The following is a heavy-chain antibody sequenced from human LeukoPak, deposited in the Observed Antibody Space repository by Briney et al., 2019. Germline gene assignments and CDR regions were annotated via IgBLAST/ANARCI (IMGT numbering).Heavy chain of an antibody. Sequence: PSETLSLTCAVYGGSFSGYYWSWIRQPPGKGLEWIGEINHSGSTNYNPSLKSRVTISVDTSKNQFSLKLSSVTAADTAVYYCALNYHFDYWGQGTLVTVSS. CDR2: INHSGST. J-gene: IGHJ4*02. V-gene: IGHV4-34*01. CDR1: GGSFSGYY. CDR3: ALNYHFDY. D-gene: IGHD4-11*01.